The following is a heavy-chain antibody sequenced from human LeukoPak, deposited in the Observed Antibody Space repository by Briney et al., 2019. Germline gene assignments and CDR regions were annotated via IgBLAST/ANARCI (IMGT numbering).Heavy chain of an antibody. J-gene: IGHJ4*02. V-gene: IGHV3-11*05. Sequence: GGSLRLSCAASRFIFSEHYMTWIRQAPGQGLEWVSYISSSSSYTNYADSMKGRFTISRDNAKNSLYLQMNSLSVEDTAVYYCARVHDSSGYWDYWGQGTLVTVSS. CDR1: RFIFSEHY. D-gene: IGHD3-22*01. CDR2: ISSSSSYT. CDR3: ARVHDSSGYWDY.